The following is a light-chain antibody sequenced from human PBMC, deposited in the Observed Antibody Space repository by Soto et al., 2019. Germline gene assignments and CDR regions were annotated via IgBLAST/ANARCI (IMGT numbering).Light chain of an antibody. CDR3: CSYAGSITFV. CDR1: RSVVWWFKF. Sequence: ALTQPASVSGSPGQSITISCTGSRSVVWWFKFGPRYQQRPGKAPKLMIYGDTKRPSGVSNRFSGPKSGNTASLTISGLQAEDEADYYCCSYAGSITFVFGTGTKVTVL. CDR2: GDT. J-gene: IGLJ1*01. V-gene: IGLV2-23*01.